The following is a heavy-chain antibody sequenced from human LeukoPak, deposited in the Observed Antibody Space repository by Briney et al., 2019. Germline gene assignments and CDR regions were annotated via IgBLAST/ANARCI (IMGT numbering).Heavy chain of an antibody. Sequence: PSETLSLTCTVSGGSIGSGGYYWSWIRQHPGKGLEWIGYIYYSGSTYYNPSLKSRVTISVDTSKNQFSLKLSSVTAADTAVYYCARAGLGSYYFDYWGQGTLVTVSS. V-gene: IGHV4-31*03. CDR2: IYYSGST. D-gene: IGHD6-19*01. J-gene: IGHJ4*02. CDR3: ARAGLGSYYFDY. CDR1: GGSIGSGGYY.